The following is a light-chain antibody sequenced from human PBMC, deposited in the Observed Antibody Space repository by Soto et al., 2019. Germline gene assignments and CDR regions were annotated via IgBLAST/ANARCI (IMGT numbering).Light chain of an antibody. J-gene: IGKJ3*01. V-gene: IGKV1-27*01. CDR3: PNYKSALFV. Sequence: DIQMTQSPPSLSASVGDTVTITCRASQAINGYLAWYQQKPGEVPKLLIYHASTLQPGVPSRFSGGGSGADYTLTISSLQPEDVATYFCPNYKSALFVFGPGSKVNIK. CDR1: QAINGY. CDR2: HAS.